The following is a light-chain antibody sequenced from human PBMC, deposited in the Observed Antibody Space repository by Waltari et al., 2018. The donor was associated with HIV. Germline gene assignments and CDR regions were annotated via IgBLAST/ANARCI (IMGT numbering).Light chain of an antibody. CDR2: EVS. V-gene: IGLV2-14*01. Sequence: QSALTQPASVSGSPGQSVTISCAGRTSDVGAYKYVSWFQQHPGKAPKLMIFEVSGRPSGVSDRFSGSKSGNTASLTISGLRPEDEADYYCTSYTSRNTYVFGSGTKISVL. CDR1: TSDVGAYKY. J-gene: IGLJ1*01. CDR3: TSYTSRNTYV.